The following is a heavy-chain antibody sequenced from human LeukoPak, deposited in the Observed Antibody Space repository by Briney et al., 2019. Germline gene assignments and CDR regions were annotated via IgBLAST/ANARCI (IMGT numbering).Heavy chain of an antibody. J-gene: IGHJ6*03. V-gene: IGHV1-69*01. CDR2: IIPIFGTA. CDR1: GGTFSSYA. CDR3: ARGLAARRLYYYYMDV. Sequence: SVKVSCKASGGTFSSYAISWVRQAPGQGLEWMGGIIPIFGTANYAQKFQGRVTVTADESTSTAYMELSSLRSEDTAVYYCARGLAARRLYYYYMDVWGKGTTVTVSS. D-gene: IGHD6-6*01.